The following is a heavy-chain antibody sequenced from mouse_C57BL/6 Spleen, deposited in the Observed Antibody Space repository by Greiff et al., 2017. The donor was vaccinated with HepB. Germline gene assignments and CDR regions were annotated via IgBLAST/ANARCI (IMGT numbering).Heavy chain of an antibody. Sequence: VQLQQSGAELVRPGASVKLSCTASGFNIKDDYMHWVKQRPEQGLEWIGWIDPENGDTEYASKFQGKATITADTSSNTAYLQLSSLTSEDTAVDYWTRGVTTRFAYLGQGTLVTVSA. CDR1: GFNIKDDY. D-gene: IGHD2-2*01. J-gene: IGHJ3*01. CDR3: TRGVTTRFAY. CDR2: IDPENGDT. V-gene: IGHV14-4*01.